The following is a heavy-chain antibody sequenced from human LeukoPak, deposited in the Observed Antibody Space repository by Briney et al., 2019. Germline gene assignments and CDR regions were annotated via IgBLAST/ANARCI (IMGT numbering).Heavy chain of an antibody. Sequence: PGESLKISCKGSGYSFTSYWIGWVRQMPGKGLELMGIIYPGDSDTRYSPSFQGQVTISAAKSISTAYLQWSSLKASDTAVYYCARLKAVDTALGYFDYWGQGTLVTVSS. CDR1: GYSFTSYW. CDR2: IYPGDSDT. CDR3: ARLKAVDTALGYFDY. J-gene: IGHJ4*02. D-gene: IGHD5-18*01. V-gene: IGHV5-51*01.